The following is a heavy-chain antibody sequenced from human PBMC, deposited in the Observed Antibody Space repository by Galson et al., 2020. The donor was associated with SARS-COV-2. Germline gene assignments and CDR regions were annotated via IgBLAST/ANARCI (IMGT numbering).Heavy chain of an antibody. CDR1: GYTFTSNG. D-gene: IGHD3-22*01. V-gene: IGHV1-18*01. CDR3: ARFSYRSGYPSFDY. CDR2: NT. Sequence: ASVKVSCKASGYTFTSNGISWMRQAPGQGLEWMGWNTNYAQKFQGRVTMTTDTSTTTANMELRGLRSDDTAVDYWARFSYRSGYPSFDYWGQGALVTVSS. J-gene: IGHJ4*02.